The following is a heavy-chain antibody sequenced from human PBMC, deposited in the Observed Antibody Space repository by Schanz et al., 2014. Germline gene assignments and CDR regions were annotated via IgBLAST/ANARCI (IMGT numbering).Heavy chain of an antibody. V-gene: IGHV1-18*01. CDR2: ISTYTGNT. D-gene: IGHD6-13*01. J-gene: IGHJ3*01. Sequence: QVRLVQSGAEAREPGASVKVSCKASGYTLTGFGVSWVRQAPGQGLEWMGWISTYTGNTNYAQRLQDRVTMTTDTSTSTAYMELRSLRSDDTAVYYCARNVIATGRAFDLWGPGTMVTVS. CDR1: GYTLTGFG. CDR3: ARNVIATGRAFDL.